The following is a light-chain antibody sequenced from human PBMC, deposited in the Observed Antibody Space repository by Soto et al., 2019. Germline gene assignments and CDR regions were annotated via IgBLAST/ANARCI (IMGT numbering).Light chain of an antibody. J-gene: IGKJ2*01. CDR2: WAS. CDR1: QSLLFSSNNKTY. Sequence: DIVMTQSPDSLAVSLGERATISCKSSQSLLFSSNNKTYLTWYQHRPGQSPKMLIFWASARESGVPERFSGSGSETDLTLTICGLQPEDAAVYYCQQYYRDFFTFGQGTRLEIK. CDR3: QQYYRDFFT. V-gene: IGKV4-1*01.